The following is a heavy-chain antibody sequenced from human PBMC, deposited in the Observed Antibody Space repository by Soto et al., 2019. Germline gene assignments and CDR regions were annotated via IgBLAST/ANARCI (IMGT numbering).Heavy chain of an antibody. CDR3: ARQYNWKKNWFDP. D-gene: IGHD1-20*01. V-gene: IGHV5-51*01. Sequence: GEPLKISCNGAGYSFTSYCIGWVRQMPGKGLEWMGIIYPGDSDTRYSPSFQGQVTISADKSINTAYLQWSSLKASDTAMYYCARQYNWKKNWFDPWGQGTLVTVSS. CDR2: IYPGDSDT. J-gene: IGHJ5*02. CDR1: GYSFTSYC.